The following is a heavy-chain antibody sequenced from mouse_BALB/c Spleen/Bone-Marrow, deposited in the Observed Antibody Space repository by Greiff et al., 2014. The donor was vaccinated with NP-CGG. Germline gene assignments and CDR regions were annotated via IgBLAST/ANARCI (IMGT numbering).Heavy chain of an antibody. D-gene: IGHD2-3*01. CDR1: GFNIKDTY. CDR3: AVYDGYAMDY. CDR2: IDPANGNT. J-gene: IGHJ4*01. Sequence: EVQLVESGAELVKPGASVKLSCTASGFNIKDTYMYWVKRRPEQGLEWIGKIDPANGNTKYDPKFQGKATITADTSSNTAYLQLSSLTSEDTAVYYCAVYDGYAMDYWGQGTSVTVSS. V-gene: IGHV14-3*02.